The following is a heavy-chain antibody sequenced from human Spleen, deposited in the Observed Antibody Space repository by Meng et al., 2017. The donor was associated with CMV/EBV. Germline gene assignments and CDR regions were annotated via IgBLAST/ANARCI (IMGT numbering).Heavy chain of an antibody. CDR3: ARGYCTDGECYRQGDAFDP. Sequence: GDYYWSWIRHPPGKGLEWVGYIHDSGTTYYNPSLKSRVTISKDTSKYDFSLKLSSVTAADTAVYFCARGYCTDGECYRQGDAFDPWGRGTLVTVSS. V-gene: IGHV4-30-4*08. CDR1: GDYY. D-gene: IGHD2-8*01. CDR2: IHDSGTT. J-gene: IGHJ5*02.